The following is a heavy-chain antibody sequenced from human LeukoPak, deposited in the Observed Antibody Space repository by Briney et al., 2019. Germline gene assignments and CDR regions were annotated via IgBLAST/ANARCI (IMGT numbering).Heavy chain of an antibody. V-gene: IGHV1-2*02. CDR1: GYSDTGYY. CDR3: ARSVAIGAPGILLDY. CDR2: INPTSGDT. Sequence: GASVKVSCKASGYSDTGYYVQWVRQAPGQGLEWMRWINPTSGDTKYAQKFQGRATLTRDTSISTAYMELSRLTSDDTAVYYCARSVAIGAPGILLDYWGQGTLVTVSS. J-gene: IGHJ4*02. D-gene: IGHD3-16*01.